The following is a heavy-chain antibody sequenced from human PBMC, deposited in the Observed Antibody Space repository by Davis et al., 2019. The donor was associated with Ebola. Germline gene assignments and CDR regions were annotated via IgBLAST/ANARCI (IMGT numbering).Heavy chain of an antibody. CDR1: GGSISSSSYY. V-gene: IGHV4-39*07. J-gene: IGHJ6*02. Sequence: MPSETLSLTCTVSGGSISSSSYYWGWIRQPPGKGLEWIGSIYYSGSTYYNPSLKSRVTISVDTSKNQFSLKLSSVTAADTAVYYCARDPSADYDFWSGQNYGMDVWGQGTTVTVSS. D-gene: IGHD3-3*01. CDR2: IYYSGST. CDR3: ARDPSADYDFWSGQNYGMDV.